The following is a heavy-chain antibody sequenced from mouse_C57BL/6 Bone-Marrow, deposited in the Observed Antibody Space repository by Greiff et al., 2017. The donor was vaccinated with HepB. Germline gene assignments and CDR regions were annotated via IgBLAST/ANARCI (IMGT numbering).Heavy chain of an antibody. CDR1: GYTFTSYW. Sequence: VQLQQSGAELVRPGSSVKLSCKASGYTFTSYWMHWVKQRPIQGLEWIGNIDPSDSETHYNQKFKDKATLTVDKSSSTAYMQLSSLTSEDSAVYYCARKGDYDYDVFDYWGQGTTLTVSS. J-gene: IGHJ2*01. D-gene: IGHD2-4*01. CDR3: ARKGDYDYDVFDY. CDR2: IDPSDSET. V-gene: IGHV1-52*01.